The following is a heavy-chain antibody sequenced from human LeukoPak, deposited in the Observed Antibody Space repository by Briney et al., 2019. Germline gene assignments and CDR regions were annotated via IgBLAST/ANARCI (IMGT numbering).Heavy chain of an antibody. J-gene: IGHJ3*02. D-gene: IGHD4-17*01. CDR3: AREDYGDYVGAFDI. Sequence: KASETLSLTCTVSGGSISSDYWSWIRQPAGKGLEWIGRIYTSGSTNYNPSLKSRVTMSVDTSKNQFSLKLSSVTAADTAVYYCAREDYGDYVGAFDIWGQGTMVTVSS. CDR1: GGSISSDY. V-gene: IGHV4-4*07. CDR2: IYTSGST.